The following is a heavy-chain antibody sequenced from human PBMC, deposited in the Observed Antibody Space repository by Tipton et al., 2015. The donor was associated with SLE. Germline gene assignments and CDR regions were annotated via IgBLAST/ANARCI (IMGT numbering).Heavy chain of an antibody. J-gene: IGHJ4*02. V-gene: IGHV4-4*08. Sequence: TLSLTCTVSGGSISSHYWSWIRQPPGKGLEWIGYIYTSGSTNYNPSLKSRVTISVDTSKNQFSLKLSSVTAEDTAVYYCARNGKWDPTDYWGQGTLVTVSS. CDR3: ARNGKWDPTDY. CDR2: IYTSGST. CDR1: GGSISSHY. D-gene: IGHD1-26*01.